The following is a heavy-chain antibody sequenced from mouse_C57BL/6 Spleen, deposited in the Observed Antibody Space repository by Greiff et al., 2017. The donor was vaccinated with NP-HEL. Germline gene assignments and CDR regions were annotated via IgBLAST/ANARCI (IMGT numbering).Heavy chain of an antibody. Sequence: VQLQQSGAELAKPGASVKLSCKASGYTFTSYWMHWVKQRPGQGLEWIGYINPSSGYTKYNPKFKDKATLTADKSSSTAYMQLSSLTYEDSAVYYCARWVITTVVAEFFDYWGQGTTLTVSS. V-gene: IGHV1-7*01. CDR2: INPSSGYT. J-gene: IGHJ2*01. CDR1: GYTFTSYW. D-gene: IGHD1-1*01. CDR3: ARWVITTVVAEFFDY.